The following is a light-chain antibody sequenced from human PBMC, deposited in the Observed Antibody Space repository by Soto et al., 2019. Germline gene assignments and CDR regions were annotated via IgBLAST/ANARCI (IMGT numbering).Light chain of an antibody. J-gene: IGKJ2*01. CDR2: FAS. CDR1: HSLLHSNGYNY. CDR3: MQAIQPPRT. V-gene: IGKV2-28*01. Sequence: DIVMTQSPLSLPVTPGEPASISCRSSHSLLHSNGYNYLDWYLQKPGQSPQLLIHFASNRASGVPDRLRGSGSGTDSTLKISRVEAEDVGVYYCMQAIQPPRTFGQGTKLEIK.